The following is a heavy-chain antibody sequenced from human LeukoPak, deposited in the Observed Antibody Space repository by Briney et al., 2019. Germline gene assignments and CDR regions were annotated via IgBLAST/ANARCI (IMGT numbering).Heavy chain of an antibody. CDR1: GLTFSSYG. Sequence: GGSLRLSCAASGLTFSSYGMHWVRQAPGKGLEWVAVIWYDGSKKYYVDSVKGRFTISRDNSKKTLYLDMNSLRTEDTAVYYCARTPGIAVAGTFDYWGQGTLVAVSS. CDR2: IWYDGSKK. J-gene: IGHJ4*02. CDR3: ARTPGIAVAGTFDY. D-gene: IGHD6-19*01. V-gene: IGHV3-33*01.